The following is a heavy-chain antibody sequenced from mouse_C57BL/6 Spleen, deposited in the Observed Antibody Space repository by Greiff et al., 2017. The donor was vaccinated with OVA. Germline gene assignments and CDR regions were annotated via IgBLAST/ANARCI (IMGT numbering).Heavy chain of an antibody. CDR3: ARPSYYGSSRSYAMDY. V-gene: IGHV1-26*01. CDR1: GYTFTDYY. CDR2: INPNNGGT. D-gene: IGHD1-1*01. J-gene: IGHJ4*01. Sequence: EVQLQQSGPELVKPGASVKISCKASGYTFTDYYMNWVKQSHGKSLEWIGDINPNNGGTSYNQKCKGKATLTVDKSSSTAYMEHRSLTSEDSAVYYCARPSYYGSSRSYAMDYWGQGTSVTVSS.